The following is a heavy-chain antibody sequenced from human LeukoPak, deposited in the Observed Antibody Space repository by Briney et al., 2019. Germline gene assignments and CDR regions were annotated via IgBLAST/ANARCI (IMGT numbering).Heavy chain of an antibody. CDR2: IKQDGSEK. V-gene: IGHV3-7*01. Sequence: GGSLRLSCAASGFTFSSYWMSWVRQAPAKGLEWVANIKQDGSEKYYVDSVKGRFTISRDNAKNSLYLQMNSLTAEDTAVYYCAREGISGSYFDYWGQGTLVTVSS. J-gene: IGHJ4*02. CDR1: GFTFSSYW. D-gene: IGHD1-26*01. CDR3: AREGISGSYFDY.